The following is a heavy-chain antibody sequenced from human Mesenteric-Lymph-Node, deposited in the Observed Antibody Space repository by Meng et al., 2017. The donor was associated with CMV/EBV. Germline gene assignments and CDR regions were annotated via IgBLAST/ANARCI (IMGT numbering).Heavy chain of an antibody. J-gene: IGHJ4*02. CDR1: GASIPGSIND. CDR3: ARQTIQLWMGAFDY. D-gene: IGHD5-18*01. Sequence: SGASIPGSINDWGCVRQSPGRGLEWIGSLFHSGIIYYNSSLKSRVTMSVDTSKNHFSLKLSSVTAADTAVYYCARQTIQLWMGAFDYWGQGSLVTVSS. V-gene: IGHV4-39*01. CDR2: LFHSGII.